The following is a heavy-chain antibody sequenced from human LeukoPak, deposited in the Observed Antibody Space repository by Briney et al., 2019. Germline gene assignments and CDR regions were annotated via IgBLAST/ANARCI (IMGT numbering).Heavy chain of an antibody. Sequence: PSETLSLTCTVSGDFLSSGAYYWGWIRQSPGKGLAWIGSIYYSGSTFYNATFESRVTMSVDTSKNQFSLKLTSVTAADTAVYYCARLCQVTTCGKFEYWGTGILVTVSP. CDR3: ARLCQVTTCGKFEY. J-gene: IGHJ1*01. CDR1: GDFLSSGAYY. V-gene: IGHV4-39*01. D-gene: IGHD2-21*02. CDR2: IYYSGST.